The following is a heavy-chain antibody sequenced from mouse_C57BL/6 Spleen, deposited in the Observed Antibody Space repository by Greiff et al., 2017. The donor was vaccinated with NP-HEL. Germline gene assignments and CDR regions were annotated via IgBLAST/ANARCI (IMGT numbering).Heavy chain of an antibody. V-gene: IGHV7-3*01. CDR3: ARCYDGYYGFDY. D-gene: IGHD2-3*01. CDR2: IRNKANGYTT. Sequence: EVQVVESGGGLVQPGGSLSLSCAASGFTFTDYYMSWVRQPPGKALEWLGFIRNKANGYTTEYSASVKGRFTISRDNSQSILYLQMNGLRAADSATYYCARCYDGYYGFDYWGQGTTLTVSS. CDR1: GFTFTDYY. J-gene: IGHJ2*01.